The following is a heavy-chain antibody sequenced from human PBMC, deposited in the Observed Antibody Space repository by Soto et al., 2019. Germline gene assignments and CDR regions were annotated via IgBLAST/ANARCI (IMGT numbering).Heavy chain of an antibody. V-gene: IGHV4-59*01. J-gene: IGHJ4*02. CDR3: AGVAARLIDY. CDR1: GGSISSYY. D-gene: IGHD6-6*01. CDR2: IYYSGST. Sequence: SETLSLTCTVSGGSISSYYWSWIRQPPGRGLEWIGYIYYSGSTNYNPSLKSRVTISVDTSKNQFSLKLSSVTAADTAVYYCAGVAARLIDYWGQGTLVTVSS.